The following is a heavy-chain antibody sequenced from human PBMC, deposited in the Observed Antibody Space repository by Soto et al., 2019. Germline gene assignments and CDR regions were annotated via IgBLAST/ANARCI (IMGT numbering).Heavy chain of an antibody. CDR3: AKNLPRTGRFDY. CDR2: IYYSSKT. V-gene: IGHV4-39*01. CDR1: GASITSTTYF. J-gene: IGHJ4*02. Sequence: QLQLHESGPGLVKPSETLSLTCSLSGASITSTTYFWAWIRKTPGKGLEWVGSIYYSSKTHYNPSLKRRATTSVDRSTNQFSLEVQSVTAADTAVYYCAKNLPRTGRFDYWGQGTVVTVSS.